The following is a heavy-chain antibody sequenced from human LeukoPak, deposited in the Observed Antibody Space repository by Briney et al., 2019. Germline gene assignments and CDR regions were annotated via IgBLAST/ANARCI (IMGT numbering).Heavy chain of an antibody. V-gene: IGHV1-24*01. CDR1: GYTLTELS. CDR2: FDPEDGET. Sequence: ASVKVSCKVPGYTLTELSMHWVRQAPGKGLEWMGGFDPEDGETIYAQKFQGRVTMTEDTSTDTAYMELSSLRSEDTAVYYCARVYGDYLLIWFDPWGQGTLVTVSS. J-gene: IGHJ5*02. CDR3: ARVYGDYLLIWFDP. D-gene: IGHD4-17*01.